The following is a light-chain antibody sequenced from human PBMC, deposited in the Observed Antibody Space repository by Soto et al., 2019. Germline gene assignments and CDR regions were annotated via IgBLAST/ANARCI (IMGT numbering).Light chain of an antibody. Sequence: DIVMTQSPLSLPVTPGEPASISCRSSQRILHSNGYNYLDWYLQKPGQSPQLLIYLGSNRASGVPDRFSGSGSGTDFTLKISRVEAEDVGVYYCMQALQTPYTFGHGTKLEIK. CDR2: LGS. V-gene: IGKV2-28*01. CDR1: QRILHSNGYNY. CDR3: MQALQTPYT. J-gene: IGKJ2*01.